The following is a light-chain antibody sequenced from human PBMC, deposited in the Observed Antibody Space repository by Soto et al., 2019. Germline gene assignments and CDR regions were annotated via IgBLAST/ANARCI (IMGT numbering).Light chain of an antibody. CDR3: SSYAGSSNV. CDR1: SSDVGGYNY. Sequence: QSALTQPPSASGSPGQSVAISCTGTSSDVGGYNYGSWYQQHPGKAPKLMIYEVNKRPSGVPDRFSGSKSGNTASLTVSGLQAEDEADYYCSSYAGSSNVFGTGIKVTVL. CDR2: EVN. V-gene: IGLV2-8*01. J-gene: IGLJ1*01.